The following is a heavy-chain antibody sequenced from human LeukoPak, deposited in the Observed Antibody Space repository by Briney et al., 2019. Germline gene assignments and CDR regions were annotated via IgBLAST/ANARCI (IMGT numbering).Heavy chain of an antibody. CDR1: GFIFSSYW. CDR3: ARGFIGYGYQGVSVTGLGFDY. D-gene: IGHD5-18*01. CDR2: IKQDGSEK. V-gene: IGHV3-7*04. Sequence: PGGSLRLSCAASGFIFSSYWMSWVRQAPGKGLEWVANIKQDGSEKYYVDSVKGRFTISRDNAKNSLYLQMNSLRAEDTAVYYCARGFIGYGYQGVSVTGLGFDYWGQGTLVTVSS. J-gene: IGHJ4*02.